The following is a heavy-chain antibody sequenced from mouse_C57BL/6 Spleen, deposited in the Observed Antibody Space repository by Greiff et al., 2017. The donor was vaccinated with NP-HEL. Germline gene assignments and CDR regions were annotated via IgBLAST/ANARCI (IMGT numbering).Heavy chain of an antibody. Sequence: DVKLQESGPGLVKPSQSLSLTCSVTGYSITSGYYWNWIRQFPGNKLEWMGYISYDGSNNYNPSLKNRISITRDTSKNQFFLKLNSVTTEDTATYYCARDYYGSSSDYWGQGTTLTVSS. J-gene: IGHJ2*01. V-gene: IGHV3-6*01. CDR3: ARDYYGSSSDY. D-gene: IGHD1-1*01. CDR2: ISYDGSN. CDR1: GYSITSGYY.